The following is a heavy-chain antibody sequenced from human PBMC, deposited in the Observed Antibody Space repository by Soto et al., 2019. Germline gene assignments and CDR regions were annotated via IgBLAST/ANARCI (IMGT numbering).Heavy chain of an antibody. J-gene: IGHJ6*02. CDR2: TVPITLST. D-gene: IGHD6-13*01. CDR1: GGTLSSYA. Sequence: QVQLVQSASEVKKPWSSVRVSCKASGGTLSSYAISWVRQAPGQGLDWVGGTVPITLSTHYSQKFQGRVILTAVEATNTVYMDLSRLRSEATAVYYCARDRSGITGKTSKIYAMDCWGQGTTVTVSS. V-gene: IGHV1-69*01. CDR3: ARDRSGITGKTSKIYAMDC.